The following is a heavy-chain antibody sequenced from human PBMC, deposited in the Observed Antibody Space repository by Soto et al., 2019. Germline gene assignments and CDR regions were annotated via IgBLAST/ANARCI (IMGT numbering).Heavy chain of an antibody. CDR2: VSHSGST. D-gene: IGHD6-19*01. CDR3: AARSLTSGWSCDS. CDR1: GGSISSSNYY. J-gene: IGHJ4*02. Sequence: QLQLQESGPGLVKPSEALSLTCTVSGGSISSSNYYWGWMRQPPGKGLEWIGGVSHSGSTYYNAYLRSRVTMSLDTSKNQISLRLTSVTAADTAVYYCAARSLTSGWSCDSWGQGTLVTVSS. V-gene: IGHV4-39*01.